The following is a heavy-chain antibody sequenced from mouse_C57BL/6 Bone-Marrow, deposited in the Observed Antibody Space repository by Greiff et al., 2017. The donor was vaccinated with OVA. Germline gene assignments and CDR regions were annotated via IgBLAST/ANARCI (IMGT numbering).Heavy chain of an antibody. V-gene: IGHV1-76*01. CDR3: ARNGGFAY. Sequence: VHLVESGAELVRPGASVKLSCKASGYTFTDYYINWVKQRPGQGLEWIARIYPGSGNTYYNEKFKGKATLTAEKSSSTAYMQLSSLTSEDSAVYFCARNGGFAYWGQGTLVTVSA. CDR2: IYPGSGNT. J-gene: IGHJ3*01. CDR1: GYTFTDYY.